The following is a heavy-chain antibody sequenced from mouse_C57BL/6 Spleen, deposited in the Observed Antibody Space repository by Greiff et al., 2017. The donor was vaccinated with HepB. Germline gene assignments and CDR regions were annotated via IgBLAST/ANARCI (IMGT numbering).Heavy chain of an antibody. J-gene: IGHJ4*01. Sequence: EVQGVESGGGLVQPGGSLKLSCAASGFTFSDYYMYWVRQTPEKRLEWVAYISNGGGSTYYPDTVKGRFTISRDNAKNTLYLQMSRLKSEDTAMYYCAREGGRREDYWGQGTSVTVSS. D-gene: IGHD2-12*01. CDR2: ISNGGGST. V-gene: IGHV5-12*01. CDR3: AREGGRREDY. CDR1: GFTFSDYY.